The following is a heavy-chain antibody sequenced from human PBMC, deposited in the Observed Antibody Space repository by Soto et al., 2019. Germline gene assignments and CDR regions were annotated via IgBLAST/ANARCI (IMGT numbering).Heavy chain of an antibody. CDR2: ISAYNGNT. CDR3: ARDMHYYGSGSYYMFDY. V-gene: IGHV1-18*01. CDR1: GYTLTSYG. Sequence: ASVKVSCKASGYTLTSYGISWVRQAPGQGLEWMGWISAYNGNTNYAQKLQGRVAMTTDTSTSTAYMELRSLRSDDTAVYYCARDMHYYGSGSYYMFDYWAQGTLVTVSS. J-gene: IGHJ4*02. D-gene: IGHD3-10*01.